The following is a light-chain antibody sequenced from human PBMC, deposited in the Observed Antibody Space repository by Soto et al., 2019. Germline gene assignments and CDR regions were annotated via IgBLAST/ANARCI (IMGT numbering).Light chain of an antibody. Sequence: DFQMTQSPSSLSASVGDRVTITCRASQDISNDVAWYQQKPGKPTNLLISSSSTLQSGVPSRFSGTGYGTDFTLTIGNLQPDDVATYYCQKYNSFPPTFGGGTKVEI. V-gene: IGKV1-27*01. CDR1: QDISND. CDR2: SSS. CDR3: QKYNSFPPT. J-gene: IGKJ4*01.